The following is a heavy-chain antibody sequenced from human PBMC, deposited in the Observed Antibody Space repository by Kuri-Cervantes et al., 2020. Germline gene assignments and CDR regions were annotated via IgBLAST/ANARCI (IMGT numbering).Heavy chain of an antibody. J-gene: IGHJ3*02. Sequence: GESLKISCAASGFTFSSYWMHWVRQAPGKGLVWVSRISSDGSNTRYADSVKGRFSISRDNATNTLYLQMNSLRAEDTAVYYCARVGSLYGDSAFDIWGQGTMVTVSS. CDR2: ISSDGSNT. CDR1: GFTFSSYW. CDR3: ARVGSLYGDSAFDI. D-gene: IGHD4-17*01. V-gene: IGHV3-74*01.